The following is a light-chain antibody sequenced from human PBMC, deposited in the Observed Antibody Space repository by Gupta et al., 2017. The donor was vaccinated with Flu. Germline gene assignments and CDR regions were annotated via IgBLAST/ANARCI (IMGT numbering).Light chain of an antibody. CDR2: EVI. CDR3: SSYTSSNSLE. CDR1: SSDVGGYNY. Sequence: QSALTQPASVSGSPGQSITISCTGTSSDVGGYNYVSWYQHHPGKAPKLMIYEVINRPSGVSNRFSGSKSGNTAPLTISGLQAEDEADYYCSSYTSSNSLEFGGGTKLTVL. J-gene: IGLJ3*02. V-gene: IGLV2-14*01.